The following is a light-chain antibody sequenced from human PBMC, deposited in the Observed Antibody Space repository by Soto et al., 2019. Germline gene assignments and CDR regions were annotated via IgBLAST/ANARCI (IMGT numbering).Light chain of an antibody. Sequence: DIQMTQPPSSLSASVGDRVTITCQASQDISNYLNWYQQKPGKAPKLLIYDASNLETGVPSRFSGSGSGTDFTFTISSLQPEDIATYYCQQYDRAFGPGTKVDI. CDR3: QQYDRA. J-gene: IGKJ3*01. CDR1: QDISNY. CDR2: DAS. V-gene: IGKV1-33*01.